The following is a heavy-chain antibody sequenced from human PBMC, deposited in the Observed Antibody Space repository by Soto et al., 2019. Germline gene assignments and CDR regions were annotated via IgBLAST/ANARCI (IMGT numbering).Heavy chain of an antibody. V-gene: IGHV1-18*01. Sequence: QVQLVQSGAEVKKPGASVKVSCKASGYTFTSYGISWVRPAPGQGLEWMGWISAYNGNTNYAQKLQGRVTMTTDTSTSTAYMELRSLRSDDTAVYYCARVPHWIVAGSGEDWFDPWGQGTLVTVFS. J-gene: IGHJ5*02. CDR1: GYTFTSYG. CDR2: ISAYNGNT. CDR3: ARVPHWIVAGSGEDWFDP. D-gene: IGHD6-19*01.